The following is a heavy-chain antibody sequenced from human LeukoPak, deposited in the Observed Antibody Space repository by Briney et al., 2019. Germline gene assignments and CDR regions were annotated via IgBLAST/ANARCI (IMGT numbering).Heavy chain of an antibody. CDR3: ARTYCGGDCSLYFFDY. J-gene: IGHJ4*02. V-gene: IGHV4-4*02. Sequence: PSGTLSLTCAVSGGSITSSTWWSWVRQSPEKGLEWIGEIYHSGSTKYHPSLRSRVTILVDKSKNQFSLRLTSVTAADTAVYYCARTYCGGDCSLYFFDYWGQGTLVTVSS. D-gene: IGHD2-21*02. CDR2: IYHSGST. CDR1: GGSITSSTW.